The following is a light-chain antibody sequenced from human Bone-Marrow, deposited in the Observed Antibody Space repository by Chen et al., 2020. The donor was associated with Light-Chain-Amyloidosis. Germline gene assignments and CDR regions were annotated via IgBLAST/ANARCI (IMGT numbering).Light chain of an antibody. V-gene: IGLV2-23*02. Sequence: QSALTQPASVSGSPGQSINISCTGTSRDVGSYNLVTWYQQPPGKAPKLMIFAVTKRPSGVSHLFSASKSGNTASLTLSGVQADDDADYYCCSYAGSTTYIVFGGGTKLTVL. CDR2: AVT. J-gene: IGLJ2*01. CDR1: SRDVGSYNL. CDR3: CSYAGSTTYIV.